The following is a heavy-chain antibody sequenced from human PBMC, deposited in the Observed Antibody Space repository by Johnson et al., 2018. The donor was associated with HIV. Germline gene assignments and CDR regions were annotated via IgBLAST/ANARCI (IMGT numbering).Heavy chain of an antibody. CDR1: GFTFSSYG. CDR2: IWYDGSNK. V-gene: IGHV3-33*06. J-gene: IGHJ3*02. D-gene: IGHD1-1*01. Sequence: QVQLVESGGGVVQPGRSLRLSCAASGFTFSSYGMHWVRQAPGKGLEWVAVIWYDGSNKYYADSVKGRFTISRDNSKNTLYLQMNSLRAEDTAVYYCAKPSTESAFDIWGQGTMVTVYS. CDR3: AKPSTESAFDI.